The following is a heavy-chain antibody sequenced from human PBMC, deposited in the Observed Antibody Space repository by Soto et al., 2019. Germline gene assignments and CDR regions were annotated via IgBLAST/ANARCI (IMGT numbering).Heavy chain of an antibody. D-gene: IGHD4-17*01. V-gene: IGHV4-30-4*02. J-gene: IGHJ6*02. Sequence: ASDTLCPTWPAAAGSIGADGGSWTWIRLTPGKQLEWIGYIHSSGSIHFNPSLQSRVSMSVDTSKNLFSLKLSSVTAADTAVYFCAREDDGGDRDYYGLDVWGQGTTVTVSS. CDR2: IHSSGSI. CDR3: AREDDGGDRDYYGLDV. CDR1: AGSIGADGGS.